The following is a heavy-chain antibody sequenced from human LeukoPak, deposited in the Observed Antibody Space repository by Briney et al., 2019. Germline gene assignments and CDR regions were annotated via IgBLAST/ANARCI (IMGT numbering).Heavy chain of an antibody. CDR2: VIPISGTT. CDR3: ARKLRLGGNWFDP. D-gene: IGHD1-26*01. J-gene: IGHJ5*02. CDR1: GGTFTSYA. V-gene: IGHV1-69*15. Sequence: ASVKVACKTSGGTFTSYAITWVRQAPGQGLEWMGKVIPISGTTNYAQKFQGRVTFTADESTSTAYMELSSLRSEDTALYYCARKLRLGGNWFDPWGQGTLVTVSS.